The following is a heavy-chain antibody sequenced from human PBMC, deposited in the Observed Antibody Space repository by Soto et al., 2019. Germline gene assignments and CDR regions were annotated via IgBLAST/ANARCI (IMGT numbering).Heavy chain of an antibody. D-gene: IGHD3-22*01. CDR2: ISAYNGNT. V-gene: IGHV1-18*01. Sequence: ASVKVSCKASGYTCTGYGIIWVRQAPGQGLEWMGWISAYNGNTNYAQKLQGRVTMTTDTSTSTAYMELRSLRSDDTAVYYCARVNSMIVVVPSDYWGQGTLVTVSS. J-gene: IGHJ4*02. CDR1: GYTCTGYG. CDR3: ARVNSMIVVVPSDY.